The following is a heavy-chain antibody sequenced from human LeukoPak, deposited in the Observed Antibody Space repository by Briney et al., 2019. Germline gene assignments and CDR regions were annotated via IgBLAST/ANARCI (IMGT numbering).Heavy chain of an antibody. Sequence: GGSLRLSCAASGFSFSDYAMSWVRQAPGKGLEWISGFSESFSGSGGKTHSADSVKGRFTISRDNSKKMLYLQMNSLRGDDTAVYFCAKGKINHEGAFDIWGQGTLVTVSS. CDR2: FSESFSGSGGKT. CDR3: AKGKINHEGAFDI. V-gene: IGHV3-23*01. CDR1: GFSFSDYA. J-gene: IGHJ3*02.